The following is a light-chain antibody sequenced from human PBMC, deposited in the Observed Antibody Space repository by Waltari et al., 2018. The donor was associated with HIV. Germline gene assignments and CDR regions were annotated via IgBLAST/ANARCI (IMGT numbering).Light chain of an antibody. CDR2: DAS. CDR1: QSVSSD. J-gene: IGKJ4*01. Sequence: EIVLTQSPATLSLSPGGRATLSCRASQSVSSDLAWYQQKPGQAPRLLIYDASTRATGIPARFSGSGSGTDFTLSISSLQSEDFAVYYCQQYNKWPPLTFGGGTKVEIK. CDR3: QQYNKWPPLT. V-gene: IGKV3-15*01.